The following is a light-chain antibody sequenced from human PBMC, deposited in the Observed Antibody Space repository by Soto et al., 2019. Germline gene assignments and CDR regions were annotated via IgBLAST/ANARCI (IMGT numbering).Light chain of an antibody. Sequence: SVLTQPASVSGSPGRSITISCTGTSSDVGSYDLVSWYQQHPGKAPKLMIYEVSKRPSGVSNRFSGSKSGNTASLTISGLQAEDEADYYCCSYAGSSTYVFGTGTKVTVL. CDR1: SSDVGSYDL. J-gene: IGLJ1*01. CDR3: CSYAGSSTYV. CDR2: EVS. V-gene: IGLV2-23*02.